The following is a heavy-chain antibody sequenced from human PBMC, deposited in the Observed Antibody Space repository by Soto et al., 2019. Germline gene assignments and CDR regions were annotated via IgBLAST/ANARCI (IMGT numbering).Heavy chain of an antibody. Sequence: GSLRLSCAGSGFTFSNYAMSWVRQAPGKGLAWVSAISGSGGSTYYADSVKGRFTISRDNSKNTLYLQMNSLRAEDTALYYCAKVPVGATGRFDYWGQGTLVTVSS. V-gene: IGHV3-23*01. D-gene: IGHD1-26*01. J-gene: IGHJ4*02. CDR2: ISGSGGST. CDR1: GFTFSNYA. CDR3: AKVPVGATGRFDY.